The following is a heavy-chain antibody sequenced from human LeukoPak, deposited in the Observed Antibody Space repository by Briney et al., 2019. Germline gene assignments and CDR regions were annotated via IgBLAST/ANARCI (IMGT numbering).Heavy chain of an antibody. CDR3: ARGGYSGYDRLGY. Sequence: KPSETLSLTCAVYGLSFSGYYWSWIRQPPGKGLEWIGEINHSGSTNYNPSLKSRVTISVDTSKNQFSLKLSPVTAADTAVYYCARGGYSGYDRLGYWGQGTLVTVSS. V-gene: IGHV4-34*01. D-gene: IGHD5-12*01. CDR1: GLSFSGYY. J-gene: IGHJ4*02. CDR2: INHSGST.